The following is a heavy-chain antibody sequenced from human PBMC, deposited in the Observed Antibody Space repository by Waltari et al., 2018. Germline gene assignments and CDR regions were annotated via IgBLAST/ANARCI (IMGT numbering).Heavy chain of an antibody. CDR3: AGDRAIGLFFDY. CDR1: GDSVSGNYW. V-gene: IGHV4-4*02. CDR2: VHHSGKT. Sequence: QVQLQESGQGLVKPSGTLSLTCAVSGDSVSGNYWWSWVRQSPEKGLEWIGQVHHSGKTHYHPSIQSRVTISVDSPKNQFSLTLKSVTAADTAVYYCAGDRAIGLFFDYWGRGTLVTVSS. D-gene: IGHD2-2*01. J-gene: IGHJ4*02.